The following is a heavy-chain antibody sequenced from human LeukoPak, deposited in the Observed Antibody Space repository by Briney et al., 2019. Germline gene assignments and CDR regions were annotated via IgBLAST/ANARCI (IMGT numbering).Heavy chain of an antibody. Sequence: ASVKVSCRASGYTFTGYYIHWVRQAPGQGLEWMGWINPNSGGTNYAQKFQGRVTMTRDTSITTAYMELSRLRSDDTAVYYCARDIWGNSSSAESCGCDPCGPRTLVTVSS. CDR3: ARDIWGNSSSAESCGCDP. J-gene: IGHJ5*02. V-gene: IGHV1-2*02. CDR2: INPNSGGT. CDR1: GYTFTGYY. D-gene: IGHD6-13*01.